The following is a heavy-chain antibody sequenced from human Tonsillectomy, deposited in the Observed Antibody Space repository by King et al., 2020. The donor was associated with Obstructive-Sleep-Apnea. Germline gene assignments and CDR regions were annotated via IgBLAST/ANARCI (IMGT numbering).Heavy chain of an antibody. Sequence: DVQLVESGGGLVQPGGSLRLSCAASGFTIENYTMSWVRQAPGKGLAWVSAIRYSGERTYYADSVKGRFRISRDTSKNMVFLQMNRLTVEDTAIYYCAKGEDRRGFNYGYGTETWGQGTLVSVSS. D-gene: IGHD5-18*01. CDR2: IRYSGERT. CDR3: AKGEDRRGFNYGYGTET. J-gene: IGHJ5*02. CDR1: GFTIENYT. V-gene: IGHV3-23*04.